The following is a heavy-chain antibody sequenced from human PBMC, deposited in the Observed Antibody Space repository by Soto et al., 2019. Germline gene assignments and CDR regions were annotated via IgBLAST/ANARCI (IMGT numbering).Heavy chain of an antibody. CDR1: GFTFTDYA. CDR2: ISYDGSNK. J-gene: IGHJ4*02. CDR3: AREPPPTITGLLDY. D-gene: IGHD5-12*01. Sequence: QVQLVESGGGVVQPGRSLRLSCAASGFTFTDYAMHWVRQAPGKGLEWVAFISYDGSNKHFADSVKGRFTISRDNSKNTLYLHMNSLRAEDTAVYCCAREPPPTITGLLDYWGQGTLVTVSS. V-gene: IGHV3-30-3*01.